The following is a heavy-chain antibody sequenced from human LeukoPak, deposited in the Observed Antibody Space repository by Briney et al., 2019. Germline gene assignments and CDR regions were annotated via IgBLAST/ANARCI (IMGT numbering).Heavy chain of an antibody. V-gene: IGHV4-59*01. Sequence: LRLSCAASGFTFDDYAMHWVRQAPGKGLEWIGYIYYSGSTYYNPSLKSRVTISVDTSKNQFSLKLSSVTAADTAVYYCARDDILTGFDYWGQGTLVTVSS. CDR1: GFTFDDYA. CDR3: ARDDILTGFDY. D-gene: IGHD3-9*01. CDR2: IYYSGST. J-gene: IGHJ4*02.